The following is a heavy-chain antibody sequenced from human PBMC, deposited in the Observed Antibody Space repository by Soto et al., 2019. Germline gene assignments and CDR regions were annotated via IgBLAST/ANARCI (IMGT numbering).Heavy chain of an antibody. CDR1: GFSLSNARMG. CDR2: IFSNDEK. V-gene: IGHV2-26*01. CDR3: ARTLAPNYGSGSYYIPVSYYYGMDV. Sequence: SGPTLVNPTETLTLTCTVSGFSLSNARMGVSWIRQPPGKALEWLAHIFSNDEKSYSTSLKSRLTISKDTSKSQVVLTMTNMDPVDTATYYCARTLAPNYGSGSYYIPVSYYYGMDVWGQGTTVTVSS. D-gene: IGHD3-10*01. J-gene: IGHJ6*02.